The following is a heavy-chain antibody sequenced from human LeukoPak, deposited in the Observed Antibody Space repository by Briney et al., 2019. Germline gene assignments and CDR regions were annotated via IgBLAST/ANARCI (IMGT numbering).Heavy chain of an antibody. D-gene: IGHD4-17*01. CDR3: ARHGGDYGDYYFDY. CDR2: IYYSGST. Sequence: SETLSLTCTVSGGSISNYYWSWIRQPPGKGLEWIGYIYYSGSTNYNPSLKSRVTISVDTSKNQFSLKLSSVTAADTAVYYCARHGGDYGDYYFDYWGRGTLVTVSS. J-gene: IGHJ4*02. V-gene: IGHV4-59*08. CDR1: GGSISNYY.